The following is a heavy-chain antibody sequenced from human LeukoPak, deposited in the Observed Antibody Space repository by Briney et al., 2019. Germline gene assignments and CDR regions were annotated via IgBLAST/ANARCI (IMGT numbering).Heavy chain of an antibody. Sequence: SETLSPTCTVSGGSISSYYWSWIRQPPGKGLEWIGYIYYSGSTNYNPSLKSRVTISVDTSKNQFSLKLSSVTAADTAVYYCARVGDDAAFDIWGQGTMVTVSS. V-gene: IGHV4-59*01. CDR1: GGSISSYY. D-gene: IGHD4-17*01. J-gene: IGHJ3*02. CDR3: ARVGDDAAFDI. CDR2: IYYSGST.